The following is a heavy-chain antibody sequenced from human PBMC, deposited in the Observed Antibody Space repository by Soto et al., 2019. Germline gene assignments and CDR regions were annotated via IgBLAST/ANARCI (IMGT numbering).Heavy chain of an antibody. V-gene: IGHV2-5*02. CDR1: GFSLSTSGVG. D-gene: IGHD1-26*01. CDR3: AHIVGAPNWFDP. CDR2: IYWDDDK. Sequence: QITLKESGPTLVKPTQTLTLTCTFSGFSLSTSGVGVGWIRQPPGKALEWLALIYWDDDKRYSPSLKSRLTXXKHXSKHQVVLTMTNMDPVDTATYYCAHIVGAPNWFDPWGQGTLVTVSA. J-gene: IGHJ5*02.